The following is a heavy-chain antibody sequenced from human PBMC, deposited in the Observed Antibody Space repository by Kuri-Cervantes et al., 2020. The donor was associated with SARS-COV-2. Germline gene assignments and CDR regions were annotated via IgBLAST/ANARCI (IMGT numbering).Heavy chain of an antibody. D-gene: IGHD2-15*01. CDR2: INHSGST. J-gene: IGHJ4*02. CDR1: GGSFSGYK. V-gene: IGHV4-34*01. Sequence: GSLRLSCAVYGGSFSGYKWNWIRQSPGKGLEWIGEINHSGSTNYNPSLKSRVTISVDTSKNQFSLKLSSVTAADTAVYYCASGGVVVAFDYWGQGTLVTVSS. CDR3: ASGGVVVAFDY.